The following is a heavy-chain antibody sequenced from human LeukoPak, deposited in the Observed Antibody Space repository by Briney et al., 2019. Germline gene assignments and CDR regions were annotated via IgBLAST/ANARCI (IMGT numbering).Heavy chain of an antibody. CDR3: ARVFLVVPAAPFDY. D-gene: IGHD2-2*01. Sequence: GGSLRLSCAASGFTFSSYWMSWVRQAPGKGLEWVANVKQDGSEKYYVDSVKGRFTISRDNAKNSLYLQMNSLRAEDTAVYYCARVFLVVPAAPFDYWGQGTLVTVSS. V-gene: IGHV3-7*01. CDR2: VKQDGSEK. CDR1: GFTFSSYW. J-gene: IGHJ4*02.